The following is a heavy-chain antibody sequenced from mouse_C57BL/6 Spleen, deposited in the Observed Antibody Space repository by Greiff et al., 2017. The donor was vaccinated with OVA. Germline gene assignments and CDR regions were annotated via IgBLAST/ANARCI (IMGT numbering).Heavy chain of an antibody. J-gene: IGHJ2*01. CDR3: ARGGYGSSYLDY. Sequence: QVQLQQPGAELVRPGTSVKLSCKASGYTFTSYWMHWVKQRPGQGLEWIGVIDPSDSYTNYNQKFKGKATLTVDTSSSTAYMQLSSLTSEDSAVYYCARGGYGSSYLDYWGQGTTLTVSS. CDR2: IDPSDSYT. CDR1: GYTFTSYW. V-gene: IGHV1-59*01. D-gene: IGHD1-1*01.